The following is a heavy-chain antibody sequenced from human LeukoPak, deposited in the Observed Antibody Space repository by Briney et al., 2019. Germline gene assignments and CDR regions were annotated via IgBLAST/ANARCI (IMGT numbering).Heavy chain of an antibody. V-gene: IGHV3-23*01. CDR2: ISGSGGST. D-gene: IGHD3-3*01. Sequence: PGGSLRLSCAASGFTFSGYAMSWVRQAPGKGLEWVSAISGSGGSTYYADSVKGRFTISRDNSKNTLYLQMNSLRAEDTAVYYCAKAPPFWSGYGMGVWGQGTTVTVSS. CDR3: AKAPPFWSGYGMGV. J-gene: IGHJ6*02. CDR1: GFTFSGYA.